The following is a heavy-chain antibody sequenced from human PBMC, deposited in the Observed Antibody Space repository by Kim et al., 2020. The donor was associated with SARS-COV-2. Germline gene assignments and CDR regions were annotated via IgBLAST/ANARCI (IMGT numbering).Heavy chain of an antibody. CDR1: GFTFSSYA. Sequence: GGSLRLSCAASGFTFSSYAMSWVRQAPGKGLEWVSAISGSGGSTYYADSVKGRFTISRDNSKNTLYLQMNSLRAEDTAVYYCAKASWVAPAANDAFDIWGQGTMVTVSS. J-gene: IGHJ3*02. D-gene: IGHD2-2*01. CDR3: AKASWVAPAANDAFDI. V-gene: IGHV3-23*01. CDR2: ISGSGGST.